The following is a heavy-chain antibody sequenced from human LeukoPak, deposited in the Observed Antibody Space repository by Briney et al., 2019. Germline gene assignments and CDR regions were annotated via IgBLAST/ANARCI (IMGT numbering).Heavy chain of an antibody. J-gene: IGHJ6*04. CDR3: ARGGRGYSYFMDV. D-gene: IGHD5-18*01. V-gene: IGHV4-61*02. CDR2: IYTSGST. CDR1: GGSISSGSYY. Sequence: KPSVTLSLTCTVCGGSISSGSYYWSWIRQPAGKGLEWIGRIYTSGSTNYNPSLKSRVTISVDTSKNQFSLKLSSVTAADTAVYYCARGGRGYSYFMDVWGKGTTVTVSS.